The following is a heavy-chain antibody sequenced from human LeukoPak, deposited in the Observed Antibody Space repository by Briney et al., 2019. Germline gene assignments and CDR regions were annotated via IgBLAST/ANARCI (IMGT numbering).Heavy chain of an antibody. CDR2: IDPSDSYT. Sequence: GESLKISCKGSGYSFTSSWISWVRKMPGKALKWMGRIDPSDSYTNYSPSFQGHVTISADKSISTAYLQWSSLKASDTAMYYCARLTTGTTSSDYWGQGTLVTVSS. CDR3: ARLTTGTTSSDY. CDR1: GYSFTSSW. V-gene: IGHV5-10-1*01. J-gene: IGHJ4*02. D-gene: IGHD1-1*01.